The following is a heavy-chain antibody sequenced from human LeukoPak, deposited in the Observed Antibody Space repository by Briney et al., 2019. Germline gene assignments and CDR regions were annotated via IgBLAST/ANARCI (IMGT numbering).Heavy chain of an antibody. Sequence: ASVKVSCKASGYTFTSYYMHWVRQAPGQGLEGMGGMNPNSGNKGYAQKFQGRVTITRNTAISTAYMELSSLRSEDTAVYYCARTYYYGSGSYLSPFDYWGQGTLVTVSS. CDR1: GYTFTSYY. J-gene: IGHJ4*02. D-gene: IGHD3-10*01. CDR2: MNPNSGNK. V-gene: IGHV1-8*03. CDR3: ARTYYYGSGSYLSPFDY.